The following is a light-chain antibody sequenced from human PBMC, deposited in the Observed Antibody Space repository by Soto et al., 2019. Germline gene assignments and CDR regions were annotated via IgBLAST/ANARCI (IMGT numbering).Light chain of an antibody. Sequence: DIQLPQSPSSLSASLLYIVTITFLASQSINRWLAWYQQKPGKAPKLLIYKASSLESGVPSRFSGGGFGTEFTLNISSLQPDDSAIYYCQHYNTYSKTFGPGTKVAIK. CDR1: QSINRW. J-gene: IGKJ3*01. CDR3: QHYNTYSKT. V-gene: IGKV1-5*03. CDR2: KAS.